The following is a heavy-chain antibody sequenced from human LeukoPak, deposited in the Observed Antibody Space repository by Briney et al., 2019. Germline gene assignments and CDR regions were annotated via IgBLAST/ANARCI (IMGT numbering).Heavy chain of an antibody. D-gene: IGHD2-2*02. V-gene: IGHV1-69*05. J-gene: IGHJ4*02. CDR2: IIPIFGTA. Sequence: SVKVSCKASGGTFSSYAISWVRQAPGQGLEWMGGIIPIFGTANYAQKFQGRVTITTDESTSTAYMELSSLRSEDTAVYYCSCRYCSSTSCYTTAYLGLIWGQGTLVTVSS. CDR3: SCRYCSSTSCYTTAYLGLI. CDR1: GGTFSSYA.